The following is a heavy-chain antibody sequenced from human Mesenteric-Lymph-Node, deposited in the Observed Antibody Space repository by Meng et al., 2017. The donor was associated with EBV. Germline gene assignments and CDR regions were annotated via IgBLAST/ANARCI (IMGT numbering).Heavy chain of an antibody. CDR1: GYTFTTFS. CDR2: ISVYNGNT. CDR3: ARRRRIVGATDFDY. J-gene: IGHJ4*02. V-gene: IGHV1-18*01. D-gene: IGHD1-26*01. Sequence: VQLVQSAPEVKTPGASVKVSCKASGYTFTTFSINWVRQAPGQGLEWMAWISVYNGNTNYAQNFQGRVTLTTDTSTSTAYMELRSLRSDDTAVYYCARRRRIVGATDFDYWGQGTLVTVSS.